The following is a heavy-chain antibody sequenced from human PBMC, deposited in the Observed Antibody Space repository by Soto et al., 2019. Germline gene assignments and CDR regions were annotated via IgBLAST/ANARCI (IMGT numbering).Heavy chain of an antibody. D-gene: IGHD3-10*01. J-gene: IGHJ6*02. CDR2: IWYDGSNK. CDR1: GFTFSSYG. CDR3: ARDLPYYYGSGSYYGYYGMDV. Sequence: PGGSLRLSCAASGFTFSSYGMHWVRQAPGKGLEWVAAIWYDGSNKYYADSVKGRFTISRDNSKNTLYLQMNSLRAEDTAVYYCARDLPYYYGSGSYYGYYGMDVWGQGTTVTVSS. V-gene: IGHV3-33*01.